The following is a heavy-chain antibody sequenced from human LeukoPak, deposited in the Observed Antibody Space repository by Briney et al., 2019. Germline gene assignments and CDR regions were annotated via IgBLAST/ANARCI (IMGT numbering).Heavy chain of an antibody. CDR1: GGSISSSY. CDR2: ISTSGST. J-gene: IGHJ5*02. CDR3: ARDVSWFDA. V-gene: IGHV4-4*07. Sequence: SETLSLTCTISGGSISSSYWSWIRQPAAEGLEWIGRISTSGSTNYNPSLKSRVTVSVDTSKKQLSLKLTSVTAADTAVYYCARDVSWFDAWGQGTLVTVSS.